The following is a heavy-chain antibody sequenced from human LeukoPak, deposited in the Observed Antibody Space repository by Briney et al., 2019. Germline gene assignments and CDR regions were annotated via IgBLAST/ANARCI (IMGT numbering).Heavy chain of an antibody. CDR3: AMSALTAGHWYFDY. Sequence: ASVKVSCKASGYTFTGYYIHWVRQAPGQGLEWMGWINPNSGGTNYAQRFQGRVTMTRDTSISTAYMELSRLRSDDTAVYYCAMSALTAGHWYFDYWGQGTLVTVSS. D-gene: IGHD6-13*01. V-gene: IGHV1-2*02. CDR1: GYTFTGYY. J-gene: IGHJ4*02. CDR2: INPNSGGT.